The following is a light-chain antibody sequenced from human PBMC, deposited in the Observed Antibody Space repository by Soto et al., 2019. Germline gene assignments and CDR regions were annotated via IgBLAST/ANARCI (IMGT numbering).Light chain of an antibody. Sequence: QSALTQPASVSGSPGQSITISCTGTSSDIGRYNYVSWYQQHPGKAPKVIISEVTNRPSGVSDRFSGSKSGNTAYLTISGLQAEDEADYSCSSYTGGSTLYVFGTGTKVTVL. CDR2: EVT. J-gene: IGLJ1*01. V-gene: IGLV2-14*01. CDR3: SSYTGGSTLYV. CDR1: SSDIGRYNY.